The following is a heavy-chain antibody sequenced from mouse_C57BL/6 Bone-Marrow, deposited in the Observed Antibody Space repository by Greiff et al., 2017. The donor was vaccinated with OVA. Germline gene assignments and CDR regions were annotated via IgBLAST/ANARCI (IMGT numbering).Heavy chain of an antibody. J-gene: IGHJ3*01. Sequence: QVQLQQSDAELVKPGASVKISCKVSGYTFTSYWMQWVKQRPGQGLEWIGEIDPSDSYTNYNQKFKGKATLTVDTSSSTAYMQLSSLTSEDSAVYYCAREVLRDWGQGTLVTVSA. D-gene: IGHD1-1*01. CDR1: GYTFTSYW. CDR2: IDPSDSYT. CDR3: AREVLRD. V-gene: IGHV1-50*01.